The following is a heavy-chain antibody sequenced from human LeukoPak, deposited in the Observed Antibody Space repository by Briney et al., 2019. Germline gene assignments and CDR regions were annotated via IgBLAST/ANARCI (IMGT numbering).Heavy chain of an antibody. CDR2: ISSSGNSR. Sequence: GGSLRLSCAASGFILSNYRMNWVRQAPGKGLEWVSYISSSGNSREYADSVKGRFTISRDNARDSLHLQMNSLRAEDTAVYYCARGIRRSYGFTTIYFDYWGQGTLVTVSS. CDR1: GFILSNYR. D-gene: IGHD5-18*01. V-gene: IGHV3-21*04. CDR3: ARGIRRSYGFTTIYFDY. J-gene: IGHJ4*02.